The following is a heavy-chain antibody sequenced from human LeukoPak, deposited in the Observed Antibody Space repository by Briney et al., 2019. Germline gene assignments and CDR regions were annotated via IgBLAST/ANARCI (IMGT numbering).Heavy chain of an antibody. D-gene: IGHD3-22*01. CDR2: IYYSGST. J-gene: IGHJ4*02. V-gene: IGHV4-39*01. CDR1: GGSISSSSYY. Sequence: PSETLSLTCTVSGGSISSSSYYWGRIRQPPGKGLEWIGSIYYSGSTYYNPSLKSRVTISVDTSKNQFSLKLSSVTAADTAVYYCARRNQVLREYYYDSSGYLYFDYWGQGTLVAVSS. CDR3: ARRNQVLREYYYDSSGYLYFDY.